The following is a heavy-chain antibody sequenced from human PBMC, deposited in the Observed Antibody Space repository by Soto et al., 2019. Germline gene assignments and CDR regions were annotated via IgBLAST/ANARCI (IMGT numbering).Heavy chain of an antibody. V-gene: IGHV3-48*02. CDR1: GFTFSSYS. J-gene: IGHJ4*02. CDR2: ISSSSSTI. Sequence: GSLRLSCAASGFTFSSYSMNWVRQAPGKGLEWVSYISSSSSTIYYADSVKGRFTISRDNAKNSLYLQMNSLRDEDTAVYYCARDGIREGVDPSSIAARLGYWGQGTLVTVSS. D-gene: IGHD6-6*01. CDR3: ARDGIREGVDPSSIAARLGY.